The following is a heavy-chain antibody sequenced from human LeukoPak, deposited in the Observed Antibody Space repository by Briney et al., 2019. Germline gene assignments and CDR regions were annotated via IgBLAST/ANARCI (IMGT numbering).Heavy chain of an antibody. V-gene: IGHV3-30*18. CDR2: ISYDGIMAFISFDGSNR. D-gene: IGHD3-10*01. CDR1: GFTFSNYG. CDR3: AKGLGLRAYHYYGMDV. J-gene: IGHJ6*02. Sequence: PGGSLRLSCAASGFTFSNYGMHWVRQAPGKGLEWVAFISYDGIMAFISFDGSNRHYVDSAKGRFTISRDSSKNTLYLQMNSLRAEDTAVYYCAKGLGLRAYHYYGMDVWGQGTTVTVSS.